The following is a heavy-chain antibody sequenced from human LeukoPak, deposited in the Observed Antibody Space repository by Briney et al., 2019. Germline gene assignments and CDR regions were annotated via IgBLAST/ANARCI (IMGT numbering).Heavy chain of an antibody. Sequence: GGSLRLSCAASGFTFSSYEMNWVRQAPGKGLEWVSYISSSGSTMYYADSVKGRFTISRDNAKNSLYLQMNSLRAEDTAVYYCAREGSGYDGAFYYWGQGTLVTVSS. D-gene: IGHD5-12*01. V-gene: IGHV3-48*03. CDR1: GFTFSSYE. CDR3: AREGSGYDGAFYY. CDR2: ISSSGSTM. J-gene: IGHJ4*02.